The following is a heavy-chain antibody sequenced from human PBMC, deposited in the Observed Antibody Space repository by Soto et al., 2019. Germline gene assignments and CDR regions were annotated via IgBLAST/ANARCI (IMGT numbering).Heavy chain of an antibody. CDR1: GFTFTNYA. D-gene: IGHD6-6*01. V-gene: IGHV3-23*01. J-gene: IGHJ4*02. CDR3: AKDRGSLYTSSSPLDF. CDR2: ISASGGST. Sequence: PVGSLRLSCAASGFTFTNYAMTWVRQAPGKGLEWVSGISASGGSTYYADSVKGRFTTSRDNSKNTLFLQMNSLRAEDTALYYCAKDRGSLYTSSSPLDFWGQGTLVTVSS.